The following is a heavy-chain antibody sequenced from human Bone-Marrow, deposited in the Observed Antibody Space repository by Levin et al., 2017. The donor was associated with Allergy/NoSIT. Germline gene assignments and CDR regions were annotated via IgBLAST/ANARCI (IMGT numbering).Heavy chain of an antibody. J-gene: IGHJ3*02. CDR3: ARERSGSYFTFDI. Sequence: PGGSLRLSCAASGFTFSDYYMSWIRQAPGKGLEWVSYITSSGSSRHYADSVKGRFTLSRDNAKNSLYLQMNSLRAEDTAVYYCARERSGSYFTFDIWGQGTLVTVSS. CDR2: ITSSGSSR. V-gene: IGHV3-11*01. CDR1: GFTFSDYY. D-gene: IGHD1-26*01.